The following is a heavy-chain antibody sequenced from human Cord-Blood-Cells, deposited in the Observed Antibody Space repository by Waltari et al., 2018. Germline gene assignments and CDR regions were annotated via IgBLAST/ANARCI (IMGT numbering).Heavy chain of an antibody. CDR1: GFTYSSYS. CDR2: ISSSSSYI. J-gene: IGHJ4*02. Sequence: EDQLVESGGGLVTPGGSMRLACAASGFTYSSYSMNWVRQAPGKGLEWVSSISSSSSYIYYADSVKGRFTITRDNAKNSLYLQMNSLRAEDTAVYYCARAERSYYFDYWGQGTLVTVSS. CDR3: ARAERSYYFDY. V-gene: IGHV3-21*01. D-gene: IGHD3-16*02.